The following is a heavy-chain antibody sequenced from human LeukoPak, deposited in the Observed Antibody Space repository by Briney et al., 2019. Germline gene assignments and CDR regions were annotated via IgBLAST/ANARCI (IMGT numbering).Heavy chain of an antibody. CDR3: ARFEGGPAAPTNWFDP. D-gene: IGHD2-2*01. CDR1: GFTFSSYG. CDR2: IRYDGSNK. J-gene: IGHJ5*02. Sequence: GGSLRLSCAASGFTFSSYGMHWVRQAPGKGLEWVAFIRYDGSNKYYADSVKGRFTISRDNSKNTLHLQMNSLRSDDTAVYYCARFEGGPAAPTNWFDPWGQGTLVTVSS. V-gene: IGHV3-30*02.